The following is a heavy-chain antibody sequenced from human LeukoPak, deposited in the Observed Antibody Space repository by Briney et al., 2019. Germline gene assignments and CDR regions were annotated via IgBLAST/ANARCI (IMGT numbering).Heavy chain of an antibody. V-gene: IGHV4-34*01. CDR2: INHSGST. CDR3: VREPGGAAYSGYDPFDS. Sequence: SETLSLTCAVYGGSFSGYYWSWIRQPPGKGLEWIGEINHSGSTNYNPSLKSRVTISVDTSKNQFSLQLYSVTPEDTAIYYCVREPGGAAYSGYDPFDSWGQGTLVTVSS. D-gene: IGHD5-12*01. CDR1: GGSFSGYY. J-gene: IGHJ4*02.